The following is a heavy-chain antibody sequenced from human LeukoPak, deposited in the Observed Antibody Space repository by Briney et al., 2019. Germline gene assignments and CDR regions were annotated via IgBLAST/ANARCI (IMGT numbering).Heavy chain of an antibody. CDR2: ISYDGSNK. Sequence: GRSLRLSCAASGFTFSSYAMHWVRQAPGKGLEWVAVISYDGSNKYYADSVKGLFTISRYNSKNPLYLQMNSLRAEDTAVYYCARDRMVRGVISTYYFDYWGQGTLVTVSS. CDR3: ARDRMVRGVISTYYFDY. V-gene: IGHV3-30-3*01. D-gene: IGHD3-10*01. J-gene: IGHJ4*02. CDR1: GFTFSSYA.